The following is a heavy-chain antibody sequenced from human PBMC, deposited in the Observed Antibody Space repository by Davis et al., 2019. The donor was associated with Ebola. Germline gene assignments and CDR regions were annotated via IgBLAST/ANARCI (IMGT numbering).Heavy chain of an antibody. D-gene: IGHD2-15*01. CDR1: GYTFTSYG. CDR2: ISAYNGNT. CDR3: AREPLIVVVVAATGSYYYGMDV. J-gene: IGHJ6*04. V-gene: IGHV1-18*01. Sequence: ASVKVSCKASGYTFTSYGISWVRQAPGQGLEWMGWISAYNGNTNYAQKLQGRVTMTRDTSTSTVYMELSSLRSEDTAVYYCAREPLIVVVVAATGSYYYGMDVWGKGTTVTVSS.